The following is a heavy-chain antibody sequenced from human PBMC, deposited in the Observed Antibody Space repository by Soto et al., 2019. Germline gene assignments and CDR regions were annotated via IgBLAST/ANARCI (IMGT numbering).Heavy chain of an antibody. CDR3: AHTDFGEYWVDP. CDR2: IYGDDDK. D-gene: IGHD4-17*01. CDR1: GFSLSKSGLG. Sequence: QITLKESGPTLVNPTQTLTLTCTFSGFSLSKSGLGVAWIRQPPGKALEWLALIYGDDDKRYSPSLKSRLTIAKDISKNQVVLTMTDVDPVDTATYFCAHTDFGEYWVDPWGPGTLVTVSS. V-gene: IGHV2-5*02. J-gene: IGHJ5*02.